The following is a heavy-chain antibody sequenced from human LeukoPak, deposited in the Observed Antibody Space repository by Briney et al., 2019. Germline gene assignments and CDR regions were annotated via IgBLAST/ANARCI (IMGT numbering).Heavy chain of an antibody. CDR1: GFTFSSHA. D-gene: IGHD3-10*02. CDR2: VSGSGGNT. Sequence: PGGSLRLSCAASGFTFSSHAMSWVRQAPGKGLEWVSTVSGSGGNTYYTDSVKGRFTISRDNSKNMLYLQMNSLRAEDTAVYYCATSGLRSGYYVWGQGTLVTVSS. CDR3: ATSGLRSGYYV. J-gene: IGHJ4*02. V-gene: IGHV3-23*01.